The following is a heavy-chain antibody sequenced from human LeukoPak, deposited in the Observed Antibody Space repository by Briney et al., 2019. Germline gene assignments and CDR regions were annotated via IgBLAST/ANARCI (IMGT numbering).Heavy chain of an antibody. D-gene: IGHD7-27*01. Sequence: GETLRLSCAASGFTFNTYVMNWVRQAPGKGLEWVSSISGSGDSTFYADSVKGRFTISRDNSKNTLSLQMNSLRAEDTAVYYCGRGHWGLDYWGQGALVTVSS. CDR2: ISGSGDST. CDR1: GFTFNTYV. V-gene: IGHV3-23*01. J-gene: IGHJ4*02. CDR3: GRGHWGLDY.